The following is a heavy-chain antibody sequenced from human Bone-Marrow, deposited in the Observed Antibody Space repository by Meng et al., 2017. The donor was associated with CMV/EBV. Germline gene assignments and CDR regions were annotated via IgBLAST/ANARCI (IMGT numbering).Heavy chain of an antibody. CDR3: ARVSRSGYDGMVDY. V-gene: IGHV3-53*01. D-gene: IGHD5-12*01. CDR1: GFTFSDHY. J-gene: IGHJ4*02. Sequence: GESLKIPCAASGFTFSDHYMSWVRQAPGKGLEWVSVIYSGGSTYYADSVKGRFTISRDNSKNTLYLQMNSLRAEDTAVYYCARVSRSGYDGMVDYWGQGTLVTVSS. CDR2: IYSGGST.